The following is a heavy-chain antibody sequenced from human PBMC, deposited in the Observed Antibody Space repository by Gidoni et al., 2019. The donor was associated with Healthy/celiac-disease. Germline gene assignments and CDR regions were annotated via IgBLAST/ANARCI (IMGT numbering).Heavy chain of an antibody. CDR1: GFTFSSYD. Sequence: EVQLVESGGGLVQPGGSLRLSCAASGFTFSSYDRHWVRQATGKGLEWVSAIGTAGDTYYPGSVKGRFTISRENAKNSLYLQMNSLRAEDTAVYYCARVLRGSYSLDYWGQGTLVTVSS. V-gene: IGHV3-13*01. CDR3: ARVLRGSYSLDY. CDR2: IGTAGDT. D-gene: IGHD1-26*01. J-gene: IGHJ4*02.